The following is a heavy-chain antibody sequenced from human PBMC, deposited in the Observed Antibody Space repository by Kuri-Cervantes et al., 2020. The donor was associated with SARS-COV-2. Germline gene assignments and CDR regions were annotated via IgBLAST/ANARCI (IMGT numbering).Heavy chain of an antibody. V-gene: IGHV3-30*18. J-gene: IGHJ6*01. CDR1: GFTFSNYG. CDR2: ISYDGTIR. Sequence: GESLKISCVVSGFTFSNYGMHWVRQAPGKGLEWVAVISYDGTIRYYADSVKGRFTISRDNSRNTVDLQMNSLRGDDTAVYYCVKAVRGHYASGSRDTGGMDVWGQGATVTVSS. D-gene: IGHD3-10*01. CDR3: VKAVRGHYASGSRDTGGMDV.